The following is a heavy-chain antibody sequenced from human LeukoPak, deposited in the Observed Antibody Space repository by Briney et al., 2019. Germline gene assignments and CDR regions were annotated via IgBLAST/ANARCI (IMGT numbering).Heavy chain of an antibody. CDR2: INHSGST. V-gene: IGHV4-34*01. CDR3: ARGLRYFDSSSYFDY. Sequence: PSETLSLTCAVYGGSFSGYYWSWIRQPPGKGLEWIGEINHSGSTNYNPSLKSRVIISVDTSKNQFSLKLSSVTAADTAVYYCARGLRYFDSSSYFDYWGQGTLVTVSS. CDR1: GGSFSGYY. D-gene: IGHD3-9*01. J-gene: IGHJ4*02.